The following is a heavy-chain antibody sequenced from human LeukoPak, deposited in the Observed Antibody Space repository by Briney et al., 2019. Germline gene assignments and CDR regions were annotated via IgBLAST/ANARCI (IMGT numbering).Heavy chain of an antibody. V-gene: IGHV3-23*01. J-gene: IGHJ3*02. CDR1: GFTFRSYA. CDR2: ITGSGDST. Sequence: GGSLRLSCAASGFTFRSYAMNWVRQAPGKGLEWVSLITGSGDSTYYADFVKGRFTISRDNSNNTLYLQMNSLRAEDTAIYYCAKDARRPSDSYGYLSWTFDIWGQGTMVTVSS. CDR3: AKDARRPSDSYGYLSWTFDI. D-gene: IGHD5-18*01.